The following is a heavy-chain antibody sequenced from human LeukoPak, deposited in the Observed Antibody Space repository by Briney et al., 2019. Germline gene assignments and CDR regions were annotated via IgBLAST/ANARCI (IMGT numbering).Heavy chain of an antibody. J-gene: IGHJ4*02. CDR2: INHSGST. D-gene: IGHD6-19*01. Sequence: RQPPXXXXXGIGEINHSGSTNYNPSLKSRVTISVDTSKNQFSLELGSVTAADTAVYYCARVVTGSASSGFNFDYWGQGTLVTVSS. CDR3: ARVVTGSASSGFNFDY. V-gene: IGHV4-34*01.